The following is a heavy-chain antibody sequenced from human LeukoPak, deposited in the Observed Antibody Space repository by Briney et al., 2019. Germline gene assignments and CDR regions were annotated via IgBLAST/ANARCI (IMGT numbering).Heavy chain of an antibody. CDR2: IQSDSGDT. CDR1: GYTFTGYH. CDR3: ARDLTGDLHTFFDY. V-gene: IGHV1-2*02. J-gene: IGHJ4*02. Sequence: GASVKVSCKTTGYTFTGYHLHWVRQAPGQGLEWMAWIQSDSGDTNYAQKFQGRVTVTRDKFTRTSYIEVDRLSSDDTAVYYCARDLTGDLHTFFDYWGQGTLVTVSS. D-gene: IGHD7-27*01.